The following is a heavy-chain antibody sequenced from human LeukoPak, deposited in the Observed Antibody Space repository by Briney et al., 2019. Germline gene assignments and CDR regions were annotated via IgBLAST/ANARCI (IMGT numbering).Heavy chain of an antibody. V-gene: IGHV4-4*07. D-gene: IGHD5-18*01. CDR2: IYTSGST. CDR3: ASQNLLDTAMVFDY. J-gene: IGHJ4*02. CDR1: GGSISSYY. Sequence: SETLSLTCTVSGGSISSYYWSWIRQPAGKGLEWIGRIYTSGSTNYNPSLKSRVTISVDTSKNQFSLKLSSVTAADTAVYYCASQNLLDTAMVFDYWGQGTLVTVSS.